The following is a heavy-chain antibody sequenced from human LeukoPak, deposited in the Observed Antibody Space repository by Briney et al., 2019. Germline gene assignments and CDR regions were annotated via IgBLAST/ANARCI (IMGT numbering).Heavy chain of an antibody. CDR2: INPSGGST. V-gene: IGHV1-46*01. CDR3: ARSSQYSYGPWQFDY. J-gene: IGHJ4*02. D-gene: IGHD5-18*01. Sequence: GASVKVSCKASGYTFTSYYMHWVRQAPGQGLEWMGIINPSGGSTSYAQKFQGRVTMTRDMSTSTVYMELSSLRSEDTAVYYCARSSQYSYGPWQFDYWGQGTLVTVSS. CDR1: GYTFTSYY.